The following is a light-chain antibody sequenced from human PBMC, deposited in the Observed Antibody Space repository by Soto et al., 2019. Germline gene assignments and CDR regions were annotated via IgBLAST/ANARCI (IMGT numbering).Light chain of an antibody. Sequence: DIQLTQSPSFLSASVGDRVTITCRASQGLSSDLAWYQQKPGKAPKLLIYAASTLQSGVPSRFSSSGSSTEFTLTISSLQPEDFANYYCQQLNSYPITFGQGTRLEIK. CDR1: QGLSSD. V-gene: IGKV1-9*01. CDR3: QQLNSYPIT. CDR2: AAS. J-gene: IGKJ5*01.